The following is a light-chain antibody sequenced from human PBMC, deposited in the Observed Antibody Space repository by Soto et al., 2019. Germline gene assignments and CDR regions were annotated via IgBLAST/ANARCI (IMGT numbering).Light chain of an antibody. CDR3: QQSNRYPWT. CDR2: KAS. V-gene: IGKV1-5*03. Sequence: DIPMTQSPSTLSASVGETVTITCRASQTMGDWVAWYQQKAGKAPKVLIFKASRLASGVPSRFSGSGSGTEFTLTISSLQRDDVATSYCQQSNRYPWTFGQGTKVEIK. CDR1: QTMGDW. J-gene: IGKJ1*01.